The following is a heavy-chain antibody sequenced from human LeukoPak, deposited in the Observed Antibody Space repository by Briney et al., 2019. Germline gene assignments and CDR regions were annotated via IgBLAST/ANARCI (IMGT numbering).Heavy chain of an antibody. J-gene: IGHJ4*02. CDR2: ISGSGGST. Sequence: PGGSLRLSCEASGFTFSSYAMSWVRQAPGKGLEWVSAISGSGGSTYYADSVKGRFTISRDNSKNTLYLQMNSLRAEDTAVYYCAKDRRGYGYFDYWGQGTLVTVSS. CDR3: AKDRRGYGYFDY. CDR1: GFTFSSYA. V-gene: IGHV3-23*01. D-gene: IGHD3-3*01.